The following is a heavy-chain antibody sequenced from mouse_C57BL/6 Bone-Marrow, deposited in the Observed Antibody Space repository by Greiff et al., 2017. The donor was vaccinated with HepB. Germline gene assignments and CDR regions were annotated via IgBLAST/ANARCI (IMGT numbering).Heavy chain of an antibody. V-gene: IGHV1-55*01. D-gene: IGHD1-1*01. J-gene: IGHJ1*03. Sequence: QVQLKQPGAELVKPGASVKMSCKASGYTFTSYWITWVKQRPGQGLEWIGDIYPGSGSTNYNEKFKSKATLTVDTSSSTAYMQLSSLTSEDSAVYYCAREALRYWYFDVWGTGTTVTVSS. CDR1: GYTFTSYW. CDR3: AREALRYWYFDV. CDR2: IYPGSGST.